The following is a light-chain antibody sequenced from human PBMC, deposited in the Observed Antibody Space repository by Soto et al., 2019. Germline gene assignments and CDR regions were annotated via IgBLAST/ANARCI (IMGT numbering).Light chain of an antibody. CDR3: QSYDATNQV. J-gene: IGLJ3*02. V-gene: IGLV6-57*01. Sequence: NFMLTQPHSVSESPGKTVIISCTRSSGSIASNYVQWYQQRPGSSPTTVIYEDKQRPSGVPDRFSGSIDRSSNSASLTISGLDTEDEADYYCQSYDATNQVFGGGTKLTVL. CDR2: EDK. CDR1: SGSIASNY.